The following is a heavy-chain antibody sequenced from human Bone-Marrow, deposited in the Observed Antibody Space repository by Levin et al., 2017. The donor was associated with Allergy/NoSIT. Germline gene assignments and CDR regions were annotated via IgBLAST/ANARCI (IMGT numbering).Heavy chain of an antibody. CDR2: IYSTGGT. V-gene: IGHV4-30-4*01. D-gene: IGHD3-10*01. Sequence: SETLSLTCSVSDDSISSGDYYWSWIRQSPGKGLEWIGYIYSTGGTYYNPSLKSRVTISVDRSKNQFFLELSSVTAADTAVYFCAREPPSGMDGMDVWGQGTTVTVTS. CDR1: DDSISSGDYY. CDR3: AREPPSGMDGMDV. J-gene: IGHJ6*02.